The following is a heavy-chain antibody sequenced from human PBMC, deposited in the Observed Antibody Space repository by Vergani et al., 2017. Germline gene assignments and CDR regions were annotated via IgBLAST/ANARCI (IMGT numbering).Heavy chain of an antibody. CDR1: GFKFSQFG. CDR3: ANNPGSPDPLYYYHYMDV. CDR2: ISYDGSKT. Sequence: QVQLVESGGGVVQPGTSLRLSCEASGFKFSQFGMHWVRQGPGKGLEWVAFISYDGSKTQYADSEKGRVTISRDNSKNTLYLQMNSLRAEDTAVYYCANNPGSPDPLYYYHYMDVWGKGTTVTVSS. J-gene: IGHJ6*03. D-gene: IGHD1-1*01. V-gene: IGHV3-33*05.